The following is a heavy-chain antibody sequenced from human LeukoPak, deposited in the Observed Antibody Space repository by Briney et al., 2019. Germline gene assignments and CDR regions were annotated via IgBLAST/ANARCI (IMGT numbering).Heavy chain of an antibody. Sequence: PPETLSLTCTVFGGSISSYYWSWIRQPPGKGLEWIGYTYYSGSTKYNHSLKSRFTISVDTSKNQFSLKLSSVTAADTAVYYCAVTMVRGVSDAFDIWGQGTMVTVSS. CDR2: TYYSGST. CDR3: AVTMVRGVSDAFDI. D-gene: IGHD3-10*01. J-gene: IGHJ3*02. V-gene: IGHV4-59*12. CDR1: GGSISSYY.